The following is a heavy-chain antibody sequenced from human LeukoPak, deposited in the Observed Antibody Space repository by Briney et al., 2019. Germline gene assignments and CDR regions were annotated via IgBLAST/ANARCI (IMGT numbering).Heavy chain of an antibody. CDR2: IDSSGTT. CDR1: GGSISSYY. CDR3: ARDSPWGSGVDH. D-gene: IGHD1-26*01. V-gene: IGHV4-59*01. J-gene: IGHJ4*02. Sequence: PSDTLSLTCTISGGSISSYYWRWIRQPPGKGLEWIGYIDSSGTTNYHPSLKSRVTISLDTSRNQFSLKLSSVTAADTGVYYCARDSPWGSGVDHWGEGTLVTVSS.